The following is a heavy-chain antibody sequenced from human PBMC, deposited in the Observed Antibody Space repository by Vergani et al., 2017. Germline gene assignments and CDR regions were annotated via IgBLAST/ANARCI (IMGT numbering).Heavy chain of an antibody. CDR2: IKDGNGNT. CDR3: AREGFYDNVWGSYRLRGGYYFDY. V-gene: IGHV1-3*01. CDR1: GYTFTSYA. J-gene: IGHJ4*02. D-gene: IGHD3-16*02. Sequence: QVQLVQSGAEVKKPGASVKVSCKASGYTFTSYAMHWVRQAPGQRLEWMGGIKDGNGNTKYSQKFKGRVTITRETSASTAYMELRSLRSEDTAVYYCAREGFYDNVWGSYRLRGGYYFDYWGQGTLVTVYS.